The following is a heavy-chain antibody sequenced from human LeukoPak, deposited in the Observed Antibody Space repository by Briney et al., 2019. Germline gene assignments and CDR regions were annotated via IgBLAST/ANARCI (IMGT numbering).Heavy chain of an antibody. D-gene: IGHD3-22*01. CDR1: GGSFSGYY. CDR3: ARVRKSLVRVTVIVVVYYFDY. Sequence: SETLSLTCAVYGGSFSGYYWSWIPQPQGKGLERIGEINHSGSTNYNPSLKSRVTISVDTSKNQFSLKLSSVTAADTAVYYCARVRKSLVRVTVIVVVYYFDYWGQGTLVTVSS. CDR2: INHSGST. J-gene: IGHJ4*02. V-gene: IGHV4-34*01.